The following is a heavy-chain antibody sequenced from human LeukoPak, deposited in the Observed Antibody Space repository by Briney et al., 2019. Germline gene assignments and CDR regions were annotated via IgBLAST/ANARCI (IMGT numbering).Heavy chain of an antibody. Sequence: GGSLRLSCAAYGFTFNNYAMSWVRQAPGKGLEWVAAITGGGFGTYYADSVKGRFTISRDNPKNTLYLQTNSLRAEDTAVYYCVQMAPYCGGDCYFDKWGQGTLVTVSS. D-gene: IGHD2-21*02. CDR3: VQMAPYCGGDCYFDK. CDR1: GFTFNNYA. CDR2: ITGGGFGT. J-gene: IGHJ4*02. V-gene: IGHV3-23*01.